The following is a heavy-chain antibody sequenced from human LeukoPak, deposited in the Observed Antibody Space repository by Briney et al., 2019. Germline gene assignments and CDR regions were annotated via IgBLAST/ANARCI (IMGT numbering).Heavy chain of an antibody. CDR2: IYHSGSS. J-gene: IGHJ4*02. CDR1: GGSFSGFY. CDR3: AREDREQWLGIFDY. Sequence: SETLSLTCAVYGGSFSGFYWGWIRLPPGKGLEWIGSIYHSGSSYYNPSLKSRVTISVDTSKNQFSLKLSSVTAADTAVYYCAREDREQWLGIFDYWGQGTLVTVSS. V-gene: IGHV4-38-2*02. D-gene: IGHD6-19*01.